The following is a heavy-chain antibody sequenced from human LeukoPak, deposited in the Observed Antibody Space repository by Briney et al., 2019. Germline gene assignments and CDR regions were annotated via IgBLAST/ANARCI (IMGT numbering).Heavy chain of an antibody. Sequence: GGSLRLSCATSGFTFTRYAMSWVRQAPGRGLDWPSSVSGNGQSTFYADSVKGRFTISRDFSKNTLYLQMGNLRAEDTARYYCAKASDYNNYFDFWGQGILVTVSS. CDR1: GFTFTRYA. CDR3: AKASDYNNYFDF. D-gene: IGHD6-25*01. J-gene: IGHJ4*02. V-gene: IGHV3-23*01. CDR2: VSGNGQST.